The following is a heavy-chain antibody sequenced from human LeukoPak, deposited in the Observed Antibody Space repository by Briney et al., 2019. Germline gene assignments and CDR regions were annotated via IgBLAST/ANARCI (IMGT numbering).Heavy chain of an antibody. CDR2: IYYSGST. J-gene: IGHJ5*02. V-gene: IGHV4-61*01. D-gene: IGHD3-10*01. CDR1: GGSISSGSYY. Sequence: PSETLSLTCTVSGGSISSGSYYWSWIRQPPGKGLEWIGYIYYSGSTNYNPSLKSRVTISVDTSKNQFSLKLSSVTAADTAVYYCARGGNYGSGSYYYGDWFDPWGQGTLVTVSS. CDR3: ARGGNYGSGSYYYGDWFDP.